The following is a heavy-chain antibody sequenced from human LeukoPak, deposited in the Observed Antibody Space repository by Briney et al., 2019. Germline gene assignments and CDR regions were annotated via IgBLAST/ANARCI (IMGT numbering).Heavy chain of an antibody. CDR2: ISFDGSNQ. D-gene: IGHD1-26*01. V-gene: IGHV3-30*18. CDR1: GFTFSGYE. Sequence: GGSLRLSCTVSGFTFSGYEVNWVRQAPGKGLEWVALISFDGSNQYYADSVKGRFTISRDNSKNTLYLQMSSLRAEDTAVYYCAKPPEVGATVGYFDYWGQGTLVTVSS. J-gene: IGHJ4*02. CDR3: AKPPEVGATVGYFDY.